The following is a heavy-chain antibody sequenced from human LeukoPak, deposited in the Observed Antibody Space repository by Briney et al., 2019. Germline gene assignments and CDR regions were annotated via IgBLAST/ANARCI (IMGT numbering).Heavy chain of an antibody. CDR3: ARGPDRAEALDI. CDR1: GGSISSYY. Sequence: KPSETLSLTCTVSGGSISSYYWSWIRQPPGKGLEWIGYIYYSGSTNYNPSLKSRVTISVDTSKNQFSLKLSSVTAADTAVYYCARGPDRAEALDIWGQGTMVTVSS. CDR2: IYYSGST. J-gene: IGHJ3*02. V-gene: IGHV4-59*01. D-gene: IGHD3-10*01.